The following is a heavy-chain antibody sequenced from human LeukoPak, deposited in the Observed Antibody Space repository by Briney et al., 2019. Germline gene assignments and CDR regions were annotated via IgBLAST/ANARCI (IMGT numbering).Heavy chain of an antibody. J-gene: IGHJ4*02. V-gene: IGHV1-2*02. CDR2: LNPNTGDT. D-gene: IGHD2-15*01. CDR1: GGTFSSYA. CDR3: ARDPDSGPDL. Sequence: ASVKVSCKASGGTFSSYAISWVRQAPGQGLEWMGSLNPNTGDTLLAQKFQGRVTMTRDTSITVGYMELSSLTFDDTAVYYCARDPDSGPDLWGQGTLVTVAS.